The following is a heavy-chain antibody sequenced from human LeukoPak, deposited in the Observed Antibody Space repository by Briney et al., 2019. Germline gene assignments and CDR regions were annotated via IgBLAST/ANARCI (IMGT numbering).Heavy chain of an antibody. CDR3: ARMGMVRGVIPYYYGMDV. CDR2: IYSGGST. D-gene: IGHD3-10*01. V-gene: IGHV3-66*01. CDR1: GFTVSSNY. Sequence: GGSLRLSCAASGFTVSSNYMSWVRQAPGKGLEWVSVIYSGGSTYYADSVKGRFTISRDNSKSTLYLQMNSLRAEDTAVYYCARMGMVRGVIPYYYGMDVWGQGTTVTVSS. J-gene: IGHJ6*02.